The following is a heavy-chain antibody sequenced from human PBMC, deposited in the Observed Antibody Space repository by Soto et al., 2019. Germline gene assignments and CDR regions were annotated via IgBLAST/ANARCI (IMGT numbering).Heavy chain of an antibody. CDR2: IYPGDSDT. D-gene: IGHD6-19*01. Sequence: PGESLKISGKGSGYSFTSYWIGWVRQMPGKGLEWMGIIYPGDSDTRYSPSFQGQVTISADKSISTAYLQWSSLKASDTAMYYCARQGSFRQWLVSEPYYFDYWGQGTLVTVSS. CDR1: GYSFTSYW. J-gene: IGHJ4*02. V-gene: IGHV5-51*01. CDR3: ARQGSFRQWLVSEPYYFDY.